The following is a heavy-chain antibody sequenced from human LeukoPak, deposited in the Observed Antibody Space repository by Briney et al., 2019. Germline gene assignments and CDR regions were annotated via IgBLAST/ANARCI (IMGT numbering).Heavy chain of an antibody. D-gene: IGHD2-21*02. CDR1: GFPFSASS. J-gene: IGHJ3*01. CDR3: ARVGDNNAFDV. CDR2: IDNNAYTP. V-gene: IGHV3-64*02. Sequence: GSLRLPLAPSGFPFSASSMDWVRQAPGKGSEFVSAIDNNAYTPFYADSVQGRCRISRDNSKSKLYLQLGSLRAEDTAVYFCARVGDNNAFDVWGQGTLVTVSS.